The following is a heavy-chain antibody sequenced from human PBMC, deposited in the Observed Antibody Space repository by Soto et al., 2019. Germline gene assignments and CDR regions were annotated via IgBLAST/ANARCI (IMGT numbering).Heavy chain of an antibody. V-gene: IGHV3-23*01. Sequence: GSLRLSCAASGXTFSSYSMSWVRQAPGKGLEWVSAIGGSGVNTFYAGSVKGRFTISRDNSKNTLYVQMNSLRAEDTAVFYFANHYYPGSGSFTGFDAFDMWGQGTMVTVSS. CDR2: IGGSGVNT. CDR3: ANHYYPGSGSFTGFDAFDM. J-gene: IGHJ3*02. CDR1: GXTFSSYS. D-gene: IGHD3-22*01.